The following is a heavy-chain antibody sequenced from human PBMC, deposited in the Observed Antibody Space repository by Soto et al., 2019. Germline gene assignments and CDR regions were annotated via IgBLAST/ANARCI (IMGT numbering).Heavy chain of an antibody. Sequence: QVHLIQSGAEVKKPGSSVKVSCKSAGGTFNTYTLIWVRQAPGHGLEWMGRIIPMVTVTNSAQKFQGRLTLTADKSTGTAVMELTSLTYDDTVVYYCDIGSWSAETFEVWCQGTMVTVSS. J-gene: IGHJ3*01. CDR3: DIGSWSAETFEV. CDR1: GGTFNTYT. CDR2: IIPMVTVT. D-gene: IGHD2-2*01. V-gene: IGHV1-69*02.